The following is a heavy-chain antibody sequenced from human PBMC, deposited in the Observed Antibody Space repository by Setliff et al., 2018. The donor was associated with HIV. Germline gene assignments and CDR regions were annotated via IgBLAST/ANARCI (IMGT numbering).Heavy chain of an antibody. D-gene: IGHD2-15*01. J-gene: IGHJ4*02. V-gene: IGHV4-34*01. CDR2: IIHSGGT. CDR1: GGSFSGYY. CDR3: ARGGLGVVGAIDY. Sequence: SETLSLTCTVYGGSFSGYYWTWIRQPTGRGLEWIGEIIHSGGTNYNRSLKSRVTISVDPSKNQFSLNLSSVTAADTAVYYCARGGLGVVGAIDYWSQGTLVTVSS.